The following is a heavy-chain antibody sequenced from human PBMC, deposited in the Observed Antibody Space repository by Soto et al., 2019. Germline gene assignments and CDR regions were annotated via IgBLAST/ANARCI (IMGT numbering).Heavy chain of an antibody. CDR1: GFTFSSYW. D-gene: IGHD3-22*01. V-gene: IGHV3-7*03. J-gene: IGHJ6*02. Sequence: EVQLVESGGGLVQPGGSLRLSCAASGFTFSSYWMSWVRQAPGKGLEWVANIKQDGSEKYYVDSVKGRFTISRDNAKNSLYLQMNSLRAEDTAVYYCARASVYYYDSSGYLDYYYYGMDVWGQGTTVTVSS. CDR3: ARASVYYYDSSGYLDYYYYGMDV. CDR2: IKQDGSEK.